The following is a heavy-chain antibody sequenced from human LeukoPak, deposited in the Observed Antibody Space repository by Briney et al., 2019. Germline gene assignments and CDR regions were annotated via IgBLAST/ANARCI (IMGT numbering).Heavy chain of an antibody. CDR2: INHSGST. Sequence: PSETLSLTCAVYGGSFSGYYWSWIRQPPGKGLEWIGEINHSGSTNYNPSLKSRVTISVDTSKNQFSPKLSSVTAADTAVYYCARGKGLRYFDWFRYWGQGTLVTVSS. V-gene: IGHV4-34*01. D-gene: IGHD3-9*01. CDR3: ARGKGLRYFDWFRY. J-gene: IGHJ4*02. CDR1: GGSFSGYY.